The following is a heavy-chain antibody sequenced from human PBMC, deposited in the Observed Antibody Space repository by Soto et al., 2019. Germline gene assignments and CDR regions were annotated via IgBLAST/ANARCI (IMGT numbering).Heavy chain of an antibody. CDR1: GFTFSRYN. Sequence: EVQLVESGGGLVKPGGSLRLSCAASGFTFSRYNMNWVRQAPGKGLEWVSSITGGSSYIFYADSVKGRFTISRDNAKTSLYLQMTSLRAEDTAVYYCARELSTGEGDNWGQGILVTVSS. CDR2: ITGGSSYI. J-gene: IGHJ4*02. V-gene: IGHV3-21*02. D-gene: IGHD3-10*01. CDR3: ARELSTGEGDN.